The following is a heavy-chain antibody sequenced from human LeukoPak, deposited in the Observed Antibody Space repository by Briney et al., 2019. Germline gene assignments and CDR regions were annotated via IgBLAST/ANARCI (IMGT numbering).Heavy chain of an antibody. CDR3: ATRDRGYSYGYVY. V-gene: IGHV1-2*02. CDR1: GYTFTGYY. J-gene: IGHJ4*02. Sequence: ASVKVSCKASGYTFTGYYMHWVRQAPGQGLEWMGWINPNSGGTNYAQKFQGRVTMTRDTSISTAYMELSSLRSEDTAVYYCATRDRGYSYGYVYWGQGTLVTVSS. D-gene: IGHD5-18*01. CDR2: INPNSGGT.